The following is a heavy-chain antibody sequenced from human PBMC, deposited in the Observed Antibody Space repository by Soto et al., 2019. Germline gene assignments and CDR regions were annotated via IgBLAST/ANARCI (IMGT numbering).Heavy chain of an antibody. V-gene: IGHV1-2*04. CDR3: ARGIGTTVNWYFDL. Sequence: QVQLVQSGAEVKKPGASVKVSCKASGYTFTGYYMHWVRQAPGQGLEWMGWINPNSGGTNYAQKCQGWVTMTRDTSISTAYMELSRLRSDDTAVYYCARGIGTTVNWYFDLWGRGTLVTVSS. D-gene: IGHD4-17*01. CDR2: INPNSGGT. J-gene: IGHJ2*01. CDR1: GYTFTGYY.